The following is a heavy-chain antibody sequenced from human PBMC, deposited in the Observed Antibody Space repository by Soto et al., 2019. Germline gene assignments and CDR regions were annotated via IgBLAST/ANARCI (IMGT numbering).Heavy chain of an antibody. V-gene: IGHV3-49*03. J-gene: IGHJ4*02. CDR2: IRAKAYGGTP. Sequence: PGGSLRLSCKGSGFIFGDYAMNWFRQVPGKGLEWVGFIRAKAYGGTPEYAASVKGRFSISRDDSKSIAYLQMDSLKTEDTAVYFCARIRHDYSGNRLDYWGQGARVTVSS. CDR1: GFIFGDYA. D-gene: IGHD4-4*01. CDR3: ARIRHDYSGNRLDY.